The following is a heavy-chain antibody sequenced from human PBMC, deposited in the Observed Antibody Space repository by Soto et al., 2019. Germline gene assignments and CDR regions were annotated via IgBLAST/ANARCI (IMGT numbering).Heavy chain of an antibody. J-gene: IGHJ4*02. V-gene: IGHV3-23*01. CDR3: ARFSYYDILTGEIDY. CDR1: GFTFSSYA. CDR2: ISGSGGST. Sequence: EVQLLESGGGLVQPGGSLRLSCAASGFTFSSYAMSWVRQAPGKGLEWVSAISGSGGSTYYADSVKGRFTISRDNSKNTLYLQMNSPRAEDTAVYYCARFSYYDILTGEIDYWGQGTLVTVSS. D-gene: IGHD3-9*01.